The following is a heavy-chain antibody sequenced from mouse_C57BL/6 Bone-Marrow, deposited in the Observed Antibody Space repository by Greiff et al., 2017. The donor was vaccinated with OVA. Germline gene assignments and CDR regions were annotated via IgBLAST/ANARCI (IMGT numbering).Heavy chain of an antibody. Sequence: QVQLQQPGAELVRPGSSVKLSCKASGYTFTSSWMHWVKQRPIQGLEWIGNIDPSDSATPYNPKVKDKATLPVDKSSSTAYMQLSSLTSEDSAVYDCARVRDGYYLYYFGYWGQGTTLTVSS. CDR2: IDPSDSAT. J-gene: IGHJ2*01. D-gene: IGHD2-3*01. CDR1: GYTFTSSW. V-gene: IGHV1-52*01. CDR3: ARVRDGYYLYYFGY.